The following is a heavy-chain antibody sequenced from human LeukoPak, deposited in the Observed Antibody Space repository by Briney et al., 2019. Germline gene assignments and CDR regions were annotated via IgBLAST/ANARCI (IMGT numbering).Heavy chain of an antibody. D-gene: IGHD1-1*01. V-gene: IGHV3-23*01. CDR2: ISASGSAT. Sequence: GSLRLSCAASGFIFSNYGMNWVRQAPGKGLEWVAAISASGSATSYADSVRGRFTISRDNAKNTLFLQMNSLRAEDTAVYYCARRGTGHGMDVWGQGTTVIVSS. J-gene: IGHJ6*02. CDR3: ARRGTGHGMDV. CDR1: GFIFSNYG.